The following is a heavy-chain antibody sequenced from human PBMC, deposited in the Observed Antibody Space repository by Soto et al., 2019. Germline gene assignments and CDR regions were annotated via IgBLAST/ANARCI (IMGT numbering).Heavy chain of an antibody. CDR2: ISYDGSTK. J-gene: IGHJ6*02. CDR3: ARDHPYSSTWKGDHYYGMDV. Sequence: QVQLVESGGGVVQPGRFLRLSCAASGFTFSTYAMHWVRQAPGKGLEWVAVISYDGSTKYYADSVKGRFTCSRDNSKNTLYLQMNSLRAEDTAVYFCARDHPYSSTWKGDHYYGMDVWGQGTTVTVSS. D-gene: IGHD6-13*01. CDR1: GFTFSTYA. V-gene: IGHV3-30-3*01.